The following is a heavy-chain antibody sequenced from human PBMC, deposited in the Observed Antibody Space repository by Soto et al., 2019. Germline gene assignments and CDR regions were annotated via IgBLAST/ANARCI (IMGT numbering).Heavy chain of an antibody. Sequence: EVQLLESGGGLVQPGGSLRLSCAASGFTFSSYAMSWVRQARGKGLEWVSAISGSGGSTYYADSVKGRFTISRDNSKNTLYLQMNSLRAEDTAVYYCAKEGGYCSSTSCYGRVYYWGQGTLVTVSS. D-gene: IGHD2-2*03. CDR1: GFTFSSYA. V-gene: IGHV3-23*01. J-gene: IGHJ4*02. CDR3: AKEGGYCSSTSCYGRVYY. CDR2: ISGSGGST.